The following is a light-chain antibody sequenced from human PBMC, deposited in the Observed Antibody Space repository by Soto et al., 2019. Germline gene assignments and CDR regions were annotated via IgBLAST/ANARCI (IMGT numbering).Light chain of an antibody. V-gene: IGLV1-47*02. CDR2: DNN. CDR1: TSNIGKNP. CDR3: AAWDDSLGGFYV. J-gene: IGLJ1*01. Sequence: QSVLTQSPSASGTPGQRVTMSCSGSTSNIGKNPVNWYQQSPGTAPKLLMYDNNQRPSGVPDRFSGSKSGTSASLVISGLRSEDEAEYYCAAWDDSLGGFYVFGTGTKVTVL.